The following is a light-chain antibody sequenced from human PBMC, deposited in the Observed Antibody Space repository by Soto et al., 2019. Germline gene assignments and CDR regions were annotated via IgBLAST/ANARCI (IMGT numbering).Light chain of an antibody. V-gene: IGKV3-20*01. CDR3: QQYSGSPLYSSGSPLYT. CDR1: QYVSTNY. J-gene: IGKJ2*01. Sequence: EIVLTQSPGTLSLSPGERATLSCRASQYVSTNYLAWYQQKPGQAPRLLIYGASSRATGIPDRFSGSGSGTDFTLTINRLEPEDFAVYYCQQYSGSPLYSSGSPLYTFGQGTKLEVK. CDR2: GAS.